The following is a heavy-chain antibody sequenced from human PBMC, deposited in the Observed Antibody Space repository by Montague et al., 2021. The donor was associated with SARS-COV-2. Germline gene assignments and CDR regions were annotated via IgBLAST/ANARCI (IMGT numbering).Heavy chain of an antibody. CDR1: GGSISSSSYY. Sequence: SETLPLTCTVSGGSISSSSYYWGWIRQPPGKGLEWIGNIFYSGSTYYNTSLKSRVTISVDTSKKQFSLRLNSVAAADTAVYYCARGGGYSYGALDYWGQGTLVTVSS. D-gene: IGHD5-18*01. J-gene: IGHJ4*02. CDR3: ARGGGYSYGALDY. CDR2: IFYSGST. V-gene: IGHV4-39*01.